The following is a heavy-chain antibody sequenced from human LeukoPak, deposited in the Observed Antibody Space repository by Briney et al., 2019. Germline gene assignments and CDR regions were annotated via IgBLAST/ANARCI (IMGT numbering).Heavy chain of an antibody. CDR2: ISGSGGST. CDR1: GFTFSSYA. V-gene: IGHV3-23*01. D-gene: IGHD5-18*01. Sequence: PGGSLRLSCAASGFTFSSYAMSWVRQAPGKGLEWVSAISGSGGSTYYADSVKGRFTISRDNSKNTLYLQMNSLRAEDTAVYYCAKDEDGGRGYSYGYPWNWFDPWGQETLVTVSS. J-gene: IGHJ5*02. CDR3: AKDEDGGRGYSYGYPWNWFDP.